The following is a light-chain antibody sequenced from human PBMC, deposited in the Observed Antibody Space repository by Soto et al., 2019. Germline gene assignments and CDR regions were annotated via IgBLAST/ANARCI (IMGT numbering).Light chain of an antibody. CDR3: QQYSSWLWT. CDR1: QSVGTK. Sequence: IVMTQSPATLSVSPGEIANLSCRASQSVGTKLAWYQQTPGQAPRLLIYGASNRATGVPARISGSVSGTEFTLTIASLQSEDFAVYYCQQYSSWLWTFGQGTKVEIK. J-gene: IGKJ1*01. CDR2: GAS. V-gene: IGKV3-15*01.